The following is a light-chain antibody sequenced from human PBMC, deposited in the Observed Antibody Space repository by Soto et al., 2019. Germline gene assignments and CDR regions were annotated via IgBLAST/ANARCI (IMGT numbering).Light chain of an antibody. CDR2: DAS. CDR1: QSVGSY. Sequence: VLTQSQATLSLSPGERATLSCRASQSVGSYLAWYQQKPGQAPRLLIYDASNRATGIPARFSGSGSGTDFTLSISSLEPEDFAVYYCLQRIKWPPTFGGGTKVEIK. J-gene: IGKJ4*01. CDR3: LQRIKWPPT. V-gene: IGKV3-11*01.